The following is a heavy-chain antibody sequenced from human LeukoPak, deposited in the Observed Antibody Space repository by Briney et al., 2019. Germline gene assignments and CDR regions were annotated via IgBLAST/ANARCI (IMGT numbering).Heavy chain of an antibody. CDR3: AKKAAVAGNWFDP. CDR2: ISGSGGST. V-gene: IGHV3-23*01. CDR1: GFTFSSYA. J-gene: IGHJ5*02. D-gene: IGHD6-19*01. Sequence: GGSLRLSCAASGFTFSSYAMSWVRQAPGKGLEWVSGISGSGGSTYYADSVKGRFTLSRDNSKSTLYLQMNSLRAEDTAVYYCAKKAAVAGNWFDPWGQGTLVTVSS.